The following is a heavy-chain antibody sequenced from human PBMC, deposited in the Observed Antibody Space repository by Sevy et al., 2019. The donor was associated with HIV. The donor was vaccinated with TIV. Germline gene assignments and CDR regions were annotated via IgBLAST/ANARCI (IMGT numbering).Heavy chain of an antibody. D-gene: IGHD6-13*01. CDR2: MNPNSGNT. Sequence: ASVKVSCKASGYTFTSYDINWVRQAIGQGLEWMGWMNPNSGNTGYAQKFQGRVTMTRNTSISTAYMELSSLRSEDTAVYYCARRQQLVRGYYYYYMDVWGKGTTVTVSS. V-gene: IGHV1-8*01. CDR1: GYTFTSYD. J-gene: IGHJ6*03. CDR3: ARRQQLVRGYYYYYMDV.